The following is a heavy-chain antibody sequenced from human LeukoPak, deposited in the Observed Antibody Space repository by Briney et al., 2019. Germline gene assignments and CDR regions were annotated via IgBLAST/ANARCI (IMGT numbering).Heavy chain of an antibody. D-gene: IGHD1-26*01. CDR2: IYYSGST. CDR1: GGSISSYY. J-gene: IGHJ4*02. CDR3: AGYSGSWVDFDY. Sequence: PSETLSLTCTVSGGSISSYYWSWIRQPPGKGLEWIGYIYYSGSTNYNPSLKSRVTISVDTSKNQFSLKLSSVTAADPAVYYCAGYSGSWVDFDYWGQGTLVTVSS. V-gene: IGHV4-59*08.